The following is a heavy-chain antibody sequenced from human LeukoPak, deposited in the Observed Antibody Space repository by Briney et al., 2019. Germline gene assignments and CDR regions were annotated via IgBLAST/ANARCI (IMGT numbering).Heavy chain of an antibody. J-gene: IGHJ4*02. CDR1: GYTFTSYG. CDR2: ISAYNGNT. D-gene: IGHD2-2*01. CDR3: ARVRSDRYQLLFKDYFDY. Sequence: VASVKVSCKASGYTFTSYGISWVRQAPGQGLEWMGWISAYNGNTNYAQKLQGRVTMTTDTSTSTAYMELRSLRSDDTAVYYCARVRSDRYQLLFKDYFDYWGQGTLVTVSS. V-gene: IGHV1-18*01.